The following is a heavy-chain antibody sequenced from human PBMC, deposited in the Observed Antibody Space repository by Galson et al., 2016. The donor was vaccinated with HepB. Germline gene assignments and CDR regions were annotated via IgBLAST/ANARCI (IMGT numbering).Heavy chain of an antibody. Sequence: SLRLSCAASGFTFNSYAMHWVRLAPGKGLEWVAGIWYDGSDKYYADSVKSRLSISRDNSKNSLFLQMNNLRVEDTAVYYCARGGWGITAAGTPYYYAMDVWGPGTTAIVSS. D-gene: IGHD6-13*01. CDR2: IWYDGSDK. CDR3: ARGGWGITAAGTPYYYAMDV. V-gene: IGHV3-30*04. J-gene: IGHJ6*02. CDR1: GFTFNSYA.